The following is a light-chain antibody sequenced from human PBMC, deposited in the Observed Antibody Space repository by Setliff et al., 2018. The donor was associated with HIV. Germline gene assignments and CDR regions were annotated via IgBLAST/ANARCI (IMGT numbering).Light chain of an antibody. V-gene: IGKV1-5*03. Sequence: DIQMTQSPSTLSASVGDRVTITCRASQSISSWLAWYQQKPGKAPKLLIYKASSLESGVPSRFSGSGSGTEFTLTISSLQPDDFATYYCQQYKTYNSFGQGTKVDIK. J-gene: IGKJ2*03. CDR1: QSISSW. CDR2: KAS. CDR3: QQYKTYNS.